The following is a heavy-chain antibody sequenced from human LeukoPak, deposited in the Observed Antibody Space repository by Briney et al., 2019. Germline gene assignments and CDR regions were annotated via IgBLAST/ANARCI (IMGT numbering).Heavy chain of an antibody. CDR3: ARDILTGSQSRFQH. CDR1: GFTFSSYS. D-gene: IGHD3-9*01. CDR2: ISSSSSTI. Sequence: GGSLRLSCAASGFTFSSYSMTWVRQAPGKGLEWVSYISSSSSTIYYADSVKGRFTISRDNAKNSLYLQMDSLRAEDTAVYYCARDILTGSQSRFQHWGQGTLVTVSS. J-gene: IGHJ1*01. V-gene: IGHV3-48*04.